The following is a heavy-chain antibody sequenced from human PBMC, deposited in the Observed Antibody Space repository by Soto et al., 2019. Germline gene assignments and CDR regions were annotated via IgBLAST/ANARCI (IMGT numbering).Heavy chain of an antibody. CDR2: ISPSTSHI. CDR1: GFTFSSCS. J-gene: IGHJ6*01. D-gene: IGHD2-15*01. Sequence: EVHLVESGGGLVKPGGSLRLSCAVSGFTFSSCSMNWVRQAPGKGLEWVSSISPSTSHIYYADSVKGRFTISRDNAKNSLFLQMNSRRAEDTVVDYCSGCSGGACHQNYGMDVWGQGTTVTVSS. V-gene: IGHV3-21*01. CDR3: SGCSGGACHQNYGMDV.